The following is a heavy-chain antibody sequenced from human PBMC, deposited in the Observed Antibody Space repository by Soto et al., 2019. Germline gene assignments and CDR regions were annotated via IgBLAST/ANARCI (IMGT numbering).Heavy chain of an antibody. V-gene: IGHV1-18*01. CDR1: GYTFSNYG. D-gene: IGHD6-19*01. CDR2: ISGYNGNT. J-gene: IGHJ6*02. CDR3: SRFIMVGGWFDPNYYHGMDV. Sequence: QVQLVQSGAEVKKPGASVTVSCKNSGYTFSNYGINWVRQAPGQGLEWMGWISGYNGNTNYAQTGQGRVTMTTATSTGTVYMELRSLKSDDTAIYYCSRFIMVGGWFDPNYYHGMDVWGQGTTVTVSS.